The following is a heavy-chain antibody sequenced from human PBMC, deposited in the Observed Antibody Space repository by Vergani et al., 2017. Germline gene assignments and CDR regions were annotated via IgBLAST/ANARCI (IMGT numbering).Heavy chain of an antibody. CDR1: GGPLSTTDW. J-gene: IGHJ5*02. CDR2: IGHSGST. CDR3: ARGETRTDWFDP. Sequence: QVQLQESGPGLVKPLGTLSLTCSVSGGPLSTTDWWSWVRQSPERGLEWIGKIGHSGSTYFNASFASRVSMSVDWSVKQFSLYLRSVTAADTAVYYCARGETRTDWFDPWGQGTLVTVSS. V-gene: IGHV4-4*03. D-gene: IGHD3/OR15-3a*01.